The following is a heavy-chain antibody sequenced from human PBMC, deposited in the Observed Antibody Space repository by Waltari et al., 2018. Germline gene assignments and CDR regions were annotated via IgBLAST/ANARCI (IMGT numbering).Heavy chain of an antibody. CDR1: GGSFSGYY. CDR2: INHRGST. Sequence: QVQLQQWGAGLLKPSETLSLTCAVYGGSFSGYYWSWIRQPPGKGLEWIAEINHRGSTNYNPSLKSRVTISVDTSKNQFSLKLSSVTAADTAVYYCARGRGSGWYYYYYGMDVWGQGTTVTVSS. V-gene: IGHV4-34*01. CDR3: ARGRGSGWYYYYYGMDV. D-gene: IGHD6-19*01. J-gene: IGHJ6*02.